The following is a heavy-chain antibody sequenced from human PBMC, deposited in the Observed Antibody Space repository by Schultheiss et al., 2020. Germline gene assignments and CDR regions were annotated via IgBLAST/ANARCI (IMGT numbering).Heavy chain of an antibody. CDR1: GYTFTSYG. J-gene: IGHJ4*02. V-gene: IGHV1-8*02. CDR3: ARDGSVGATTLVDY. CDR2: MNPNSGNT. Sequence: ASVKVSCKASGYTFTSYGISWVRQATGQGLEWMGWMNPNSGNTGYAQKFQGRVTMTRNTSISTAYMELSSLRSEDTAVYYCARDGSVGATTLVDYWGQGTLVTVYS. D-gene: IGHD1-26*01.